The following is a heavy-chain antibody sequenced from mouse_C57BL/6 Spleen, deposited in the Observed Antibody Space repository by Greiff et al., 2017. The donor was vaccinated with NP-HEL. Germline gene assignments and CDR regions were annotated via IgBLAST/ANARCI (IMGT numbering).Heavy chain of an antibody. CDR2: IDPENGDT. CDR3: TYGNALDY. J-gene: IGHJ4*01. Sequence: VQLKQSGAELVRPGASVKLSCTASGFNIKDDYMHWVKQRPEQGLEWIGWIDPENGDTEYASKFQGKATITADTSSNTAYLQLSSLTSEDTAVYYCTYGNALDYWGQGTSVTVSS. CDR1: GFNIKDDY. V-gene: IGHV14-4*01. D-gene: IGHD2-1*01.